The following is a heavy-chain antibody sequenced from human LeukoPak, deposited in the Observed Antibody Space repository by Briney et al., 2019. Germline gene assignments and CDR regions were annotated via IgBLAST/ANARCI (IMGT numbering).Heavy chain of an antibody. D-gene: IGHD1-26*01. CDR1: GYTFTSYD. J-gene: IGHJ5*02. V-gene: IGHV1-8*01. Sequence: ASVKVSCKASGYTFTSYDVNWVRQATGQGLEWMGWMNPNSGNTGYAQKFQGRVTMTRNTSISTAYMELSSLRSEDTAVYYCARGLRSWDNWFDPWGQGTLVTVSS. CDR3: ARGLRSWDNWFDP. CDR2: MNPNSGNT.